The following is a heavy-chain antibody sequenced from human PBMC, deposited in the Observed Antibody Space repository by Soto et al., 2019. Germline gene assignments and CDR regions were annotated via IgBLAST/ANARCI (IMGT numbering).Heavy chain of an antibody. CDR3: AKEGGYGDRIADDYYYYGMDV. D-gene: IGHD4-17*01. J-gene: IGHJ6*02. CDR1: GFSFRSFG. V-gene: IGHV3-30*18. Sequence: PGGSLRLSCEVSGFSFRSFGMHWVRQAPGKGLEWVTVISHEGSYKHYADSVKGRFTISRDDSKNTLYLQMNSLRAEDTAVYYCAKEGGYGDRIADDYYYYGMDVWGQGTTVTVYS. CDR2: ISHEGSYK.